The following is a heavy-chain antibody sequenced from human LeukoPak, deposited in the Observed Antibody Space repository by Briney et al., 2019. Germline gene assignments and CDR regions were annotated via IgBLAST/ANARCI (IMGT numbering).Heavy chain of an antibody. V-gene: IGHV1-8*01. Sequence: GASVKVSCKASGYTFTSYDINWVRQATGQGLEWMGWMNPNSGNTGYAQKFQGRVTMTRNTSISTAYMELSSLRSEDTAVYYCASRLKEYCSSTSCYTRRAPAPDYWGQGTLVTVSS. J-gene: IGHJ4*02. CDR2: MNPNSGNT. CDR3: ASRLKEYCSSTSCYTRRAPAPDY. CDR1: GYTFTSYD. D-gene: IGHD2-2*02.